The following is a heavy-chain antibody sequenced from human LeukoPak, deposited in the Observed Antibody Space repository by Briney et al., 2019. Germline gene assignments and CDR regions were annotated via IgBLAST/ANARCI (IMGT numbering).Heavy chain of an antibody. CDR3: ARGGTNLDY. CDR2: INSDGSST. V-gene: IGHV3-74*01. CDR1: GFTFSSYW. J-gene: IGHJ4*02. Sequence: GGSLRLSCAASGFTFSSYWMHWVRQAPGKGLVYVSRINSDGSSTNHAGYVRGRFTISRDNAKNTLFLQINSLRAEDTAVYCCARGGTNLDYWGQGTLVTVPS. D-gene: IGHD1-26*01.